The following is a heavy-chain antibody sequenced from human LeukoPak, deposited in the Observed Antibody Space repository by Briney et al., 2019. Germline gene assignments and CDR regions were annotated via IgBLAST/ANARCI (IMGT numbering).Heavy chain of an antibody. CDR3: ARAGSGCSFDY. J-gene: IGHJ4*02. V-gene: IGHV4-59*01. D-gene: IGHD3-22*01. CDR2: IYYSGST. Sequence: PSETLSLTCTVSGGSSISSYYWSWIRQPPGKGLEWIGYIYYSGSTNYNPSLRSRVTISVDTSKNQFSLKLSSVTAADTAVYYCARAGSGCSFDYWGQGTRVTVSP. CDR1: GGSSISSYY.